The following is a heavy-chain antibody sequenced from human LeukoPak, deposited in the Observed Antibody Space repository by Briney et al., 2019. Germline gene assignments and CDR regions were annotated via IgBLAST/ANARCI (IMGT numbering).Heavy chain of an antibody. CDR1: GFAFSSST. CDR3: ASAYSSSSYYFDY. V-gene: IGHV3-21*01. D-gene: IGHD6-6*01. J-gene: IGHJ4*02. CDR2: ISSSSSYI. Sequence: PGGCLRLSCAASGFAFSSSTMNWVRQAPGKGLEWVSSISSSSSYIYYADSVKGRFTISRDNAKNSLYLQMNSLRAEDTAVYYCASAYSSSSYYFDYWGQGTLVTVSS.